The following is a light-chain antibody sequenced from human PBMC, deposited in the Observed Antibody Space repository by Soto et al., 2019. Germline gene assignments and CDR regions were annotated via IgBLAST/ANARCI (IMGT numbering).Light chain of an antibody. V-gene: IGKV1-17*03. CDR1: QDISNY. CDR2: GAS. CDR3: LQHDSHPLT. J-gene: IGKJ4*01. Sequence: DITMPQSPSAMSASVLYIVTVTFLASQDISNYLAWFQQKPGKVPKRLIYGASSLQSGVPSRFSGSGSGTEFTLTISSLQPEDFATYYCLQHDSHPLTFGGGTKV.